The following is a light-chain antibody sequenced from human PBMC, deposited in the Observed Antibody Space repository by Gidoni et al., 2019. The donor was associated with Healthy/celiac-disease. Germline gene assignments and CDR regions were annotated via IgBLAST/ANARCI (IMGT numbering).Light chain of an antibody. CDR2: KDS. CDR1: ALPKQY. V-gene: IGLV3-25*02. CDR3: QSADSRGTYLV. J-gene: IGLJ2*01. Sequence: SYELTQPPSVSVSPGQTARITCSGDALPKQYAYWYQQKPGQAPVLVIYKDSERPSGIPERFSGSSSGTTVTLTISGVQAEDEADYYCQSADSRGTYLVFGGGTKLTVL.